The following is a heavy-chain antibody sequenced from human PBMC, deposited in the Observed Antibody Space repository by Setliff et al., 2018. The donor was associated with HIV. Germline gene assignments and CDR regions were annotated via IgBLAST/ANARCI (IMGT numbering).Heavy chain of an antibody. V-gene: IGHV4-34*01. CDR3: ARGGLGVVGAIDY. CDR2: IIHSGGT. J-gene: IGHJ4*02. CDR1: GGSFSGYY. Sequence: SETLSLTCAVYGGSFSGYYWTWIRQPPGRGLEWIGEIIHSGGTNYNRSLKSRVTISVDTSKSQFSLNLSSVTAADTAVYYCARGGLGVVGAIDYWSQGTLFTVSS. D-gene: IGHD2-15*01.